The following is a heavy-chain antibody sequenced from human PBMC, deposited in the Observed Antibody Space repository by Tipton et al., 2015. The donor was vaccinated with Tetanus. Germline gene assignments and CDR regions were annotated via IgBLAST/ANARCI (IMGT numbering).Heavy chain of an antibody. V-gene: IGHV4-39*02. D-gene: IGHD5-18*01. CDR3: VRGRGLGAYSYGFEY. Sequence: TLSLTCTVSGGSITDKKYYWGWIRQPPGKGLEWIASIYFEGSTYYNPSLKNRVTIAVDTAQNLFSLSLTPVTAADTAVYYCVRGRGLGAYSYGFEYWGQGALVTVSS. J-gene: IGHJ4*02. CDR1: GGSITDKKYY. CDR2: IYFEGST.